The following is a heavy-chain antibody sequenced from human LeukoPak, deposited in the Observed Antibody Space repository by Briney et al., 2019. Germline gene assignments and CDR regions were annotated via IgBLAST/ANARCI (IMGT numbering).Heavy chain of an antibody. J-gene: IGHJ4*02. CDR3: AREVHTIFGVVPFDY. Sequence: GGSLRLSCAASGFTVSSYWMSWVRQAPGKGLEWVANIKQDGSEKYYVDSVKGRFTISRDNAKDSLYLQMNSLRAEDTAVYYCAREVHTIFGVVPFDYWGQGTLVTVSS. D-gene: IGHD3-3*01. V-gene: IGHV3-7*01. CDR1: GFTVSSYW. CDR2: IKQDGSEK.